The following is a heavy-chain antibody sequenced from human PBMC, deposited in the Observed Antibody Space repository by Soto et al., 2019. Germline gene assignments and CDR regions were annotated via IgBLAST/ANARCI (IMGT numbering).Heavy chain of an antibody. CDR1: GFTVSSNY. V-gene: IGHV3-53*01. CDR3: AGGYSYYFDY. Sequence: LRLSCAASGFTVSSNYMSWVRQAPGKGLEWVSVIYSGGSIYYTDSVKGRFTISRDNSKNTLYLQMNSLRAEDTAVYYCAGGYSYYFDYWGQGTLVTVSS. CDR2: IYSGGSI. J-gene: IGHJ4*02. D-gene: IGHD5-18*01.